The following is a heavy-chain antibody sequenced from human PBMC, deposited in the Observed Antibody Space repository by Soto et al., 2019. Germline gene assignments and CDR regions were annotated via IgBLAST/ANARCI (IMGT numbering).Heavy chain of an antibody. CDR3: ARDERGYHWGAFDI. J-gene: IGHJ3*02. V-gene: IGHV3-48*01. CDR2: ISSSSGTI. D-gene: IGHD5-12*01. CDR1: GFSFTSYS. Sequence: EVQLVESGGDLVQPGGSLRLSCAASGFSFTSYSMNWVRQAPGKGLEWVSYISSSSGTIYYADSVKGRFTISRDNARNSLYLLRDSLRAEDTAVYYCARDERGYHWGAFDIWGQGTKVTVSS.